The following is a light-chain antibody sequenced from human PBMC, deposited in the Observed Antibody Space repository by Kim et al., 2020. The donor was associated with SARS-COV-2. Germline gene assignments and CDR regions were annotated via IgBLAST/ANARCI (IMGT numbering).Light chain of an antibody. CDR2: DVT. V-gene: IGLV2-11*03. Sequence: GQSITISCTGTSSDVGGYDQVSWFQQHPGKAPKLLIYDVTQRPSGVPNRFSASKSGNTASLTISGLQTEVEADYYCCSYAGSFIFVFGGGTQLTVL. J-gene: IGLJ3*02. CDR1: SSDVGGYDQ. CDR3: CSYAGSFIFV.